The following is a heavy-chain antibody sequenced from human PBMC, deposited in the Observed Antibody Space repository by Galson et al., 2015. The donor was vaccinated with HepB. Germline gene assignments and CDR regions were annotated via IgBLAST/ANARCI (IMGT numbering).Heavy chain of an antibody. J-gene: IGHJ3*02. V-gene: IGHV3-21*01. CDR2: ISSSTSYI. CDR3: ARDQSHNVAAVDAFDI. CDR1: GFTFSTYS. Sequence: SLRLSCAASGFTFSTYSMNWVRQAPGKGLEWVSSISSSTSYIYYADSVKGRFTVSRDNAKNSLFLQMNSLRAEDTAVYYCARDQSHNVAAVDAFDIWGQGTLVTVSS. D-gene: IGHD2-21*01.